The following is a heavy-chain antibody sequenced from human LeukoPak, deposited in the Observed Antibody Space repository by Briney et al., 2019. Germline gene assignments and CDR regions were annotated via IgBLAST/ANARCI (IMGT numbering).Heavy chain of an antibody. D-gene: IGHD3-22*01. V-gene: IGHV3-23*01. CDR3: AKLPTYYFDSSGYHFDY. CDR1: GFTFSSYA. CDR2: ISGSGGST. Sequence: GGSLRLSCAASGFTFSSYAMSWVRQAPGKGLEWVSGISGSGGSTYYADSVKGRFTISRDNSKNTLYLQMNSLRVEDTANYYCAKLPTYYFDSSGYHFDYCGQGTLVTVSS. J-gene: IGHJ4*02.